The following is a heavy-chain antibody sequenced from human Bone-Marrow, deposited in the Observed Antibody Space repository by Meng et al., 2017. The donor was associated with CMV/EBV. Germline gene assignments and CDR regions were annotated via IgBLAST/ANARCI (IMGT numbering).Heavy chain of an antibody. CDR3: TREEYYDFWSGYPPSY. CDR1: GYTFTSYY. Sequence: SCKASGYTFTSYYMHWVRQAPGKGLEWVGFIRSKAYGGTTEYAASVKGRFTISRDDSKSIAYLQMNSLKTEDTAVYYCTREEYYDFWSGYPPSYWGQGTLVTVSS. J-gene: IGHJ4*02. CDR2: IRSKAYGGTT. D-gene: IGHD3-3*01. V-gene: IGHV3-49*02.